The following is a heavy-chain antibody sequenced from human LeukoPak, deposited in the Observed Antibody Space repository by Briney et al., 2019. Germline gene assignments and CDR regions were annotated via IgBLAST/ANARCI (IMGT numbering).Heavy chain of an antibody. V-gene: IGHV3-30*18. CDR1: GFTFSNYG. D-gene: IGHD6-13*01. Sequence: GESLKISCATSGFTFSNYGIHWVRQAPGKGLEWVAVVSSDGIVQHYADSVKGRFTISRDNSKKTLYLQMNSLRGDDAAVYHCVKEGTAHVSSWYDYWGQGTLVTVSS. J-gene: IGHJ4*02. CDR3: VKEGTAHVSSWYDY. CDR2: VSSDGIVQ.